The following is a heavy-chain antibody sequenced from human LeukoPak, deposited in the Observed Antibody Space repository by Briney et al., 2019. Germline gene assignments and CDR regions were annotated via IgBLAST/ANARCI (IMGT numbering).Heavy chain of an antibody. J-gene: IGHJ4*02. CDR1: GYTFTSYG. CDR2: ISAYNGNT. D-gene: IGHD6-13*01. CDR3: AKGISPSSSWTFDY. V-gene: IGHV1-18*01. Sequence: ASVKVSCKASGYTFTSYGISWVRQAPGQGLEWMGWISAYNGNTNYAQKLQGRVTMTTDTSTSTAYMELRRLRSDDTAIYYGAKGISPSSSWTFDYWGQGTLVTVSS.